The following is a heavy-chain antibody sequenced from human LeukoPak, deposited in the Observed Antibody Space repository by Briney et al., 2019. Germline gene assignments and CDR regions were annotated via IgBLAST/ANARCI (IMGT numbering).Heavy chain of an antibody. CDR1: GGTFSSYA. Sequence: ASVKVSCKASGGTFSSYAISWVRQAPGQGLEWMGGIIPIFGTANYAQKLQGRVTITTDESTSTAYMELSSLRSEDTAVYYCASWLDERYFYDRSGYGDAFDIWGQGTMVTVSS. CDR2: IIPIFGTA. V-gene: IGHV1-69*05. J-gene: IGHJ3*02. CDR3: ASWLDERYFYDRSGYGDAFDI. D-gene: IGHD3-22*01.